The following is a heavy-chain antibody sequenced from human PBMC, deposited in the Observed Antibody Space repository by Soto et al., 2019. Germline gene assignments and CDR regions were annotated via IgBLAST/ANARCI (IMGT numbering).Heavy chain of an antibody. D-gene: IGHD4-17*01. CDR1: GGSVSSGSYY. Sequence: PSETLSLTCTVSGGSVSSGSYYWSWIRQPPGKGLEWIGYIYYSGSTNYNPSLKSRVTISVDTSKNQFSLKLSSVTAAATAVYYCARTHYGDYGITRVFDYWGQGTLVTVSS. J-gene: IGHJ4*02. CDR3: ARTHYGDYGITRVFDY. V-gene: IGHV4-61*01. CDR2: IYYSGST.